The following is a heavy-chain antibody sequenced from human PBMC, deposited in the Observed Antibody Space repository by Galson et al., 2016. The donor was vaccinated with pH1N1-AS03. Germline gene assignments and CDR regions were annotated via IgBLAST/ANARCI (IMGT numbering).Heavy chain of an antibody. CDR3: ARRRGELLGYNWFDP. J-gene: IGHJ5*02. Sequence: VTLSLTCTVSGDSISSGSLYWGWIRQPPGKGLEWIGSIYYSGGSTYSNPSLKSRLSMSVDTSRNQFSLRLISVTAADTAVYYCARRRGELLGYNWFDPWGQGTLVTVSS. D-gene: IGHD1-7*01. V-gene: IGHV4-39*01. CDR1: GDSISSGSLY. CDR2: IYYSGGST.